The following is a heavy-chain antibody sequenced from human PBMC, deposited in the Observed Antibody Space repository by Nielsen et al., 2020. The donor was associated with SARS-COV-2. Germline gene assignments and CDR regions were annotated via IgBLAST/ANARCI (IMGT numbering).Heavy chain of an antibody. V-gene: IGHV3-9*01. Sequence: SLKISCAASGFTFDDYAMHWVRQAPGKGLEWVLGISWNSGSIGYADSVKGRFTISRDNAKNSLYLQMNSLRAEDTALYYCAAVVDYGDYTFDYWGQGTLVTVSS. CDR2: ISWNSGSI. CDR1: GFTFDDYA. D-gene: IGHD4-17*01. CDR3: AAVVDYGDYTFDY. J-gene: IGHJ4*02.